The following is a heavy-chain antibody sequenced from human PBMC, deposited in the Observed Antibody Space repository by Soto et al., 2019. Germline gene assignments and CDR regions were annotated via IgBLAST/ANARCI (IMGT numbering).Heavy chain of an antibody. CDR2: IKQDGSEK. D-gene: IGHD3-10*01. V-gene: IGHV3-7*01. CDR3: ARDRITMVRGVIISGWFDP. J-gene: IGHJ5*02. CDR1: GFTFSSYW. Sequence: GGSLRLSCAASGFTFSSYWMSWVRQAPGKGLEWVANIKQDGSEKYYVDSVKGRFTISRDNAKNSLYLQMNSLRAEDTAVYYCARDRITMVRGVIISGWFDPWGQGTLVTVSS.